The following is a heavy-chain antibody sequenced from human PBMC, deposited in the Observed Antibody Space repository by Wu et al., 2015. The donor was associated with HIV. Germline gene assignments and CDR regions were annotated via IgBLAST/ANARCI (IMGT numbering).Heavy chain of an antibody. CDR2: MNPNSGNT. CDR3: ARGLDYYGSGSYGSVSDY. V-gene: IGHV1-8*01. Sequence: QVQLVQSGAEVKKPGASVKVSYKASGYTFTSYDINWVRQATGQGLEWMGWMNPNSGNTGYAQKFQGRVTMTRNTSISTAYMELSSLRSEDTAVYYCARGLDYYGSGSYGSVSDYWGQGTLVTVSS. CDR1: GYTFTSYD. D-gene: IGHD3-10*01. J-gene: IGHJ4*02.